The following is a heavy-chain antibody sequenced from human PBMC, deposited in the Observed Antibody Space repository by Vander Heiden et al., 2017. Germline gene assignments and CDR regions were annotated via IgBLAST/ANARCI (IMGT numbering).Heavy chain of an antibody. Sequence: QVHLVQPRPELKKPGPSVKVSCKAPGYTSTGYYMHGVRQAPGQGLEWMGWINPNSGGTNYAQKFQGRVTMTRDTSISTAYMELSRLRSDDTAVYYCARSASRDPAENWFDPWGQGTLVTVSS. CDR3: ARSASRDPAENWFDP. J-gene: IGHJ5*02. CDR1: GYTSTGYY. D-gene: IGHD2-15*01. CDR2: INPNSGGT. V-gene: IGHV1-2*02.